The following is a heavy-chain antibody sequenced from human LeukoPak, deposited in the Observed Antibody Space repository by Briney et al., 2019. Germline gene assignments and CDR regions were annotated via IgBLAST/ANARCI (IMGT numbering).Heavy chain of an antibody. CDR2: ISAYNGNT. D-gene: IGHD6-19*01. V-gene: IGHV1-18*01. J-gene: IGHJ5*02. Sequence: ASVKVSCKASGYTFTSYGISWVRQAPGQGLEWMGWISAYNGNTNYAQKLQGRVTMTTDTSTSTAYMELRSLRSDDTAVYYCARECSVAGTDYSWFDPWGQGTLVTVFS. CDR3: ARECSVAGTDYSWFDP. CDR1: GYTFTSYG.